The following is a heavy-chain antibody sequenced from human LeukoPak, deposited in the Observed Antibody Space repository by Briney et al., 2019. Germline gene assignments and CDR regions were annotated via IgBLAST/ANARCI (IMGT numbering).Heavy chain of an antibody. D-gene: IGHD3-9*01. Sequence: PSETLSLACTVSGGSISSSTYYWGWIRQPPGKGLEWIGSIYYSGSTYYNPSLKSRVTTSVDTSKNQFSLKLNSVTAADTAVYYCARGSLRYFDWPRVYYFDYWGQGTLVTVSS. J-gene: IGHJ4*02. V-gene: IGHV4-39*07. CDR2: IYYSGST. CDR3: ARGSLRYFDWPRVYYFDY. CDR1: GGSISSSTYY.